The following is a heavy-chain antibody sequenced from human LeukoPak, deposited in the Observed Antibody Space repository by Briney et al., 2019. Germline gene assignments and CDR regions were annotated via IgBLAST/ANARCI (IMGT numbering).Heavy chain of an antibody. CDR1: GGSLSSYY. CDR3: ARLREGRVGATTPYFDY. Sequence: SETLSLTCTVSGGSLSSYYWSWIRQPPGKGLAWIGYIYTSGSTNYNPSLKSRVTISVDTSKNQFSLKLSSVTAADTAVYYCARLREGRVGATTPYFDYWGQGTLVTVSS. D-gene: IGHD1-26*01. J-gene: IGHJ4*01. V-gene: IGHV4-4*09. CDR2: IYTSGST.